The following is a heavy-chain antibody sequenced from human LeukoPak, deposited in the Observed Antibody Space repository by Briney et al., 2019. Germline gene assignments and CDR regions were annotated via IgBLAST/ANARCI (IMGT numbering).Heavy chain of an antibody. CDR3: ARRGDGNFDI. Sequence: PSETLSLTCAVSGYSISSGYYWGWIRQPPGKGLEWIGSIYHSGSTYYNPSLKSRVTISVDTSKNQFSLKLSSVTAADTAVYYCARRGDGNFDIWGQGTMVTVSS. D-gene: IGHD4-23*01. J-gene: IGHJ3*02. CDR2: IYHSGST. V-gene: IGHV4-38-2*01. CDR1: GYSISSGYY.